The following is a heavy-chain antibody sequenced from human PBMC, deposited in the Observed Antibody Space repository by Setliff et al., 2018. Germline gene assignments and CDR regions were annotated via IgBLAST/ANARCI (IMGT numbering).Heavy chain of an antibody. V-gene: IGHV4-31*03. CDR3: ARDPLTTNRRRAFDI. D-gene: IGHD4-17*01. J-gene: IGHJ3*02. CDR2: IYYSGST. CDR1: GGSISSGGYF. Sequence: PSETLSLTCTVSGGSISSGGYFWSWIRQHPGKGLEWIGYIYYSGSTYYNPSLKSRVTISVDTSKNQFSLKLSSVTAADTAVCYCARDPLTTNRRRAFDIWGQGTMVTVS.